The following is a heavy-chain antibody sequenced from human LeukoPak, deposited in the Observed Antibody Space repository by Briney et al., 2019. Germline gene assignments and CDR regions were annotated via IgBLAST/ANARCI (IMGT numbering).Heavy chain of an antibody. D-gene: IGHD3-22*01. CDR3: ARDQRTRYYYDSSGYYFY. J-gene: IGHJ4*02. CDR2: IKQDGSEK. CDR1: GFTFSSYW. Sequence: GGSLRLSCAASGFTFSSYWMSWVRQAPGEGLEWVANIKQDGSEKYYVDSVKGRFTISRDNAKNSLYLQMNSLRAEDTAVYYCARDQRTRYYYDSSGYYFYWGQGTLVTVSS. V-gene: IGHV3-7*01.